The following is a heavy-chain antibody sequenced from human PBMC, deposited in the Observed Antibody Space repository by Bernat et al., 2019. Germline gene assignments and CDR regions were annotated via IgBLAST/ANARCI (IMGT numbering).Heavy chain of an antibody. D-gene: IGHD6-6*01. CDR3: ARQRYSSSSCPDY. J-gene: IGHJ4*02. CDR2: ISGYNGNT. V-gene: IGHV1-18*01. Sequence: QAQLVQSGADVKKPGASVKVSCRASGYTFSNYGISWVRQAPGQGPEWMGWISGYNGNTKYAQKFQGRVTMTTDTSTSTACMDVRNLRSDDTAVYYCARQRYSSSSCPDYWGQGTLVTVSS. CDR1: GYTFSNYG.